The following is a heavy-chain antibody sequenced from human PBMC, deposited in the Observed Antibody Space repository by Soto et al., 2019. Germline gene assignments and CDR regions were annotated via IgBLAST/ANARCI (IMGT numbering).Heavy chain of an antibody. CDR1: GFTFSSYA. V-gene: IGHV3-30-3*01. CDR3: ARTGEMATIPLGY. D-gene: IGHD5-12*01. Sequence: QVQLVESGGGVVQPGRSLRLSCAASGFTFSSYAMHWVRQAPGKGLEWVEVISYDGSNKYYADSVKGRFTISRDNSKNTLYLQMNSLRAEDTAVYYCARTGEMATIPLGYWGQGTLVTASS. CDR2: ISYDGSNK. J-gene: IGHJ4*02.